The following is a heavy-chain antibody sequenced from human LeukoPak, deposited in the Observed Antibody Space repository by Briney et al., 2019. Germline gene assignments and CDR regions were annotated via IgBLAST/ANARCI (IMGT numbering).Heavy chain of an antibody. J-gene: IGHJ6*03. CDR1: GGTFSSYY. Sequence: ASVKVSCKASGGTFSSYYMHWVRQAPGQGLEWMGWINPNSGGTNYAQKFQGRVTMTRDTSISTAYMELSRLRSDDTAVYYCARETSPTPMLHTVRGVNYMDVWGKGTTVTISS. CDR3: ARETSPTPMLHTVRGVNYMDV. D-gene: IGHD3-10*01. V-gene: IGHV1-2*02. CDR2: INPNSGGT.